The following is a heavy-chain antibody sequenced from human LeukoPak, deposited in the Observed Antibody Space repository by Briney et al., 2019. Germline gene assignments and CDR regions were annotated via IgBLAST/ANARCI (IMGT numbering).Heavy chain of an antibody. CDR1: GYTFTGYY. Sequence: ASVKVSCKASGYTFTGYYMHWVRQAPGQGLEWMGWINPNSGGTNYAQKFQGRVTMTRDTSISTACMELSRLRSDDTAVYYCARALLDYGDYLTTFDYWSQGTLVTVSS. CDR3: ARALLDYGDYLTTFDY. D-gene: IGHD4-17*01. V-gene: IGHV1-2*02. J-gene: IGHJ4*02. CDR2: INPNSGGT.